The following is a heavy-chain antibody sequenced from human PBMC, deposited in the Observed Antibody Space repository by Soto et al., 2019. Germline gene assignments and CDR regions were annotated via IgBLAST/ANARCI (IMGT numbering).Heavy chain of an antibody. CDR1: GFTFSSYA. CDR2: ISGSGGST. CDR3: AKRWYYYDSSGYYPIDY. J-gene: IGHJ4*02. V-gene: IGHV3-23*01. Sequence: EVQLLESGGGLVQPGGSLRLSCAASGFTFSSYAMSWVRQAPGKGLEWVSAISGSGGSTYYADSVKGRFTISRDNSKNTLYLQMNSLRAEDTAVYYCAKRWYYYDSSGYYPIDYWGQGTLVTVSS. D-gene: IGHD3-22*01.